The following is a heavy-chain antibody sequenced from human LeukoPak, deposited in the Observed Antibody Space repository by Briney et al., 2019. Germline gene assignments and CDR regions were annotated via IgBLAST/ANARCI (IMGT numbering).Heavy chain of an antibody. D-gene: IGHD3-22*01. Sequence: SETLSLTCTVSGGSISSYYWNWIRQPPGKGLEWIGYIYYSGSTNYNPSLKSRVTISVDTSKNQFSLKLSSVTAADTAVYYRARSVYDSSSFYGYWGQGTLVTVSS. J-gene: IGHJ4*02. CDR1: GGSISSYY. CDR3: ARSVYDSSSFYGY. CDR2: IYYSGST. V-gene: IGHV4-59*01.